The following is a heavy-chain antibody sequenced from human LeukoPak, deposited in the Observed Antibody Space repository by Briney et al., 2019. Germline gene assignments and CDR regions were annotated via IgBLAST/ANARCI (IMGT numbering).Heavy chain of an antibody. Sequence: GGSLRLSCAASGFTFNKSWMSWVRQAPGKGPEWVANIKEDGTQKYYVDSVRGRFTISRDNAENSLYLQMNSLRAEDTALYYCARDREEYSYGFSAFNYWGQGTLVTVSS. D-gene: IGHD5-18*01. V-gene: IGHV3-7*01. CDR3: ARDREEYSYGFSAFNY. J-gene: IGHJ4*02. CDR1: GFTFNKSW. CDR2: IKEDGTQK.